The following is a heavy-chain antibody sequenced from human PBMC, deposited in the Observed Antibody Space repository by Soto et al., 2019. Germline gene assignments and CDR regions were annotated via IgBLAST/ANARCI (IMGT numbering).Heavy chain of an antibody. CDR2: ISPYNGNT. Sequence: HVQLVQSGAEVKKPGASLKVSCKASGYTFISYGVSWVRQAPGQGLEWLGWISPYNGNTNYAQKFQGRITMTTDTSPSTVYMDLRSLRTADTAVYYCARDQTKWLTEAFDIWGQGTMVVVSS. CDR3: ARDQTKWLTEAFDI. V-gene: IGHV1-18*01. J-gene: IGHJ3*02. CDR1: GYTFISYG. D-gene: IGHD5-12*01.